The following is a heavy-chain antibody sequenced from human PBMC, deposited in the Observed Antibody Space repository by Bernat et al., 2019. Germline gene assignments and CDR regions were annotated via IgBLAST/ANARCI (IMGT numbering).Heavy chain of an antibody. CDR2: ISYDGSNK. Sequence: QVQLVESGGGVVQPGRSLRLSCAASGFTFSSYGMHWVRQAPGKGLEWVAVISYDGSNKYYADSVKGRFTISRDNSKNTLYLQMNSLRAEDTAVYYCATSRILRRLYMVPWGAFDIWGQGTMVTVSS. CDR3: ATSRILRRLYMVPWGAFDI. CDR1: GFTFSSYG. J-gene: IGHJ3*02. V-gene: IGHV3-30*03. D-gene: IGHD3-10*01.